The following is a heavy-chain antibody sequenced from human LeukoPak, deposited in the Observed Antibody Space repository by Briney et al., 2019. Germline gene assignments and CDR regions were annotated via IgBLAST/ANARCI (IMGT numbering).Heavy chain of an antibody. D-gene: IGHD6-19*01. CDR2: ISASGGT. CDR1: GGSISTYY. CDR3: ARSPHNSAWYEKWFDP. J-gene: IGHJ5*02. V-gene: IGHV4-4*08. Sequence: PSETLSLTCTVSGGSISTYYWSWIRQSPGKGLEWIADISASGGTNYNPSLESRVTVSIDSSKNQFSLKLSSVTAADTAVFYCARSPHNSAWYEKWFDPWDQGTLVTVSS.